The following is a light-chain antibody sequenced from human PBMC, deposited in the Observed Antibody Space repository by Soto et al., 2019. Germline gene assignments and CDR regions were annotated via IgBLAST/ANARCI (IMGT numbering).Light chain of an antibody. CDR1: SSDVGAYNY. CDR3: TSYTSSSTRV. V-gene: IGLV2-14*01. CDR2: EVS. Sequence: QSVLTQPASVSGSPGQSITISCTGSSSDVGAYNYVSWYQQHPGKAPKLMIYEVSNRPSGVSNRFSGSKSGNTASLTISGLQVEDEADYYCTSYTSSSTRVFGGGTKLTVL. J-gene: IGLJ2*01.